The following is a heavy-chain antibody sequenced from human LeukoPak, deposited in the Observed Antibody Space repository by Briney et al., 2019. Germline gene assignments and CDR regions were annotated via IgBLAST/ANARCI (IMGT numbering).Heavy chain of an antibody. CDR3: ARAVYYDFWSGYYYVDY. Sequence: SQTLSLTCAISRDSVSSNSAAWNWIRQSPSRGLEWLGRTYYRSKWYNDYAVSVKSRITINPDTSKNQFSLQLNSVTPEDTAVYYCARAVYYDFWSGYYYVDYWGQGTLVTVSS. D-gene: IGHD3-3*01. CDR2: TYYRSKWYN. V-gene: IGHV6-1*01. CDR1: RDSVSSNSAA. J-gene: IGHJ4*02.